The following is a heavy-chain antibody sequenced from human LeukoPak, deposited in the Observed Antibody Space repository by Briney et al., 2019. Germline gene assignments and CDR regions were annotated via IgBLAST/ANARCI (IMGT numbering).Heavy chain of an antibody. V-gene: IGHV3-33*01. D-gene: IGHD2-8*01. CDR3: ARAGVYCTNGVCYTGFFLFFDY. CDR1: GFTFSSYG. Sequence: PGGSLRLSCAASGFTFSSYGMHWVRQAPGKGLEWVAVIWYDGSNKYYADSVKGRFTISRDNSKNTLYLQMNSLRAEDTAVCYCARAGVYCTNGVCYTGFFLFFDYWGQGTLVTVSS. CDR2: IWYDGSNK. J-gene: IGHJ4*02.